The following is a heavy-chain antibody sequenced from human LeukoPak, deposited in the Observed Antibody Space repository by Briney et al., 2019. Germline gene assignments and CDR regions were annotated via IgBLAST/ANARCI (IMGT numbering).Heavy chain of an antibody. V-gene: IGHV1-18*01. CDR3: ARDPLYCSSTSCSNYYYGMDV. D-gene: IGHD2-2*01. CDR2: ISAYNGNT. CDR1: GYTFTSYG. J-gene: IGHJ6*02. Sequence: ASVKVSCKASGYTFTSYGISWVRQAPGQGLEWMGWISAYNGNTNYAQKLQGRVTMTTDTSTSTAYMELRSLRSDDTAVYYCARDPLYCSSTSCSNYYYGMDVWGQGTTVTVSS.